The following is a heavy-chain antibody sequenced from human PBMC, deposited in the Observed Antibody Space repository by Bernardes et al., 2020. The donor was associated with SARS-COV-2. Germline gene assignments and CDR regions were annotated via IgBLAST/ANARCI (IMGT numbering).Heavy chain of an antibody. J-gene: IGHJ6*02. CDR1: GYSFNVYW. CDR2: IYPGDSDT. D-gene: IGHD6-13*01. Sequence: GASLKISCKGSGYSFNVYWIGWVRQMPGKGLEWMGIIYPGDSDTRYSPSFQGQVSISVDKSISTAYLQWNSLKASDTAMYYCARLGVGAAGWKEGYYYGMDVWGQGTTVTVSS. CDR3: ARLGVGAAGWKEGYYYGMDV. V-gene: IGHV5-51*01.